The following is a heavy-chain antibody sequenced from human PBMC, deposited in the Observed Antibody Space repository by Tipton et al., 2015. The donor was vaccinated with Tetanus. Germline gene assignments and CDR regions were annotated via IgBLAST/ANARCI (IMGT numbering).Heavy chain of an antibody. D-gene: IGHD3-22*01. J-gene: IGHJ4*02. Sequence: QLVQSGPEVKKPGASVKVSCKASGYTFTSYDINWVRQATGQGLEWMGWMNPNSGNTDYAQKFQGRVTMTRNTSISTAYMELSSLRSEDTAVYYCARRVYDSEETRIDYWGQGTLVTVSS. CDR3: ARRVYDSEETRIDY. V-gene: IGHV1-8*01. CDR2: MNPNSGNT. CDR1: GYTFTSYD.